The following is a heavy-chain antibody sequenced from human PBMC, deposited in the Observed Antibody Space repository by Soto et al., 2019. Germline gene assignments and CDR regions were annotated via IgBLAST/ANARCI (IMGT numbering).Heavy chain of an antibody. J-gene: IGHJ4*02. V-gene: IGHV4-59*01. CDR2: IYNSGST. CDR1: GGSMSSYY. Sequence: SETLSLTCTVYGGSMSSYYWSWIRQPPGKGLEWIGYIYNSGSTNYNPSLKSRVTISVDTSKNQFSLKLSSVTAADTAVYYCASIKIPAYYYDNRAYYFGYWGQGTLVTVSS. CDR3: ASIKIPAYYYDNRAYYFGY. D-gene: IGHD3-22*01.